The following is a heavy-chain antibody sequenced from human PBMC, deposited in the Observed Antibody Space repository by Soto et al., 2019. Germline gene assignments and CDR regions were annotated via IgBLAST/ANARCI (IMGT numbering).Heavy chain of an antibody. V-gene: IGHV1-46*03. CDR2: INPSGGST. CDR3: AGGYCSSTSCSKGWAFDI. CDR1: GYTFTSYD. Sequence: ASVKVSCKASGYTFTSYDMHWVRQAPGQGLEWMGIINPSGGSTSYAQKFQGRVTMTRDTSTSTVYMELSSLRSEDTAVYYCAGGYCSSTSCSKGWAFDIWGQGTMVTVSS. J-gene: IGHJ3*02. D-gene: IGHD2-2*01.